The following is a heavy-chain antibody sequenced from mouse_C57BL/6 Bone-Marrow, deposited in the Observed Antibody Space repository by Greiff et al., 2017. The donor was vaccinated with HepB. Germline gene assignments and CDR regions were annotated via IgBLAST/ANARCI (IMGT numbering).Heavy chain of an antibody. Sequence: VHLQQPGTELVKPGASVKLSCKASGYTFTSYWMHWVKQRPGQGLEWIGNINPSNGGTNYNEKFKSKATLTVDKSSSTAYMQLSSLTSEDSAVYYCARGGYGSSYFDYWGQGTTLTVSS. J-gene: IGHJ2*01. CDR3: ARGGYGSSYFDY. CDR2: INPSNGGT. D-gene: IGHD1-1*01. V-gene: IGHV1-53*01. CDR1: GYTFTSYW.